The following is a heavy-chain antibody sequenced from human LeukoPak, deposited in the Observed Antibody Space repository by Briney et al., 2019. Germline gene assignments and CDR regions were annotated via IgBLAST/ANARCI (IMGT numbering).Heavy chain of an antibody. CDR3: AKSFLEWLWNDAFDI. V-gene: IGHV3-23*01. D-gene: IGHD3-3*01. CDR1: EFTFSSYA. J-gene: IGHJ3*02. CDR2: ISGSGGST. Sequence: PGGSLRLSCAASEFTFSSYAMSWVRQAPGKGLEWVSAISGSGGSTYYADSVKGRFTISRDNSKNTLYLQMNSLRAEDTAVYYCAKSFLEWLWNDAFDIWGQGTMVTVSS.